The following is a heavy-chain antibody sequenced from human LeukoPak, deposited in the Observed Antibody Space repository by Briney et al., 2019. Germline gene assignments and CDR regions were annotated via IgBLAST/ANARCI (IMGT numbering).Heavy chain of an antibody. D-gene: IGHD1-26*01. CDR1: GFTFSSYA. J-gene: IGHJ4*02. CDR3: ARRLGGANSFDY. Sequence: GRSLRLSCAASGFTFSSYAMSWVRQAPGKGLEWVSLTSGSGGTTYYADSVKGRFTISRDNSKNTLYLQMNSLSDEDTAGYYCARRLGGANSFDYWGQGTLVTVSS. CDR2: TSGSGGTT. V-gene: IGHV3-23*01.